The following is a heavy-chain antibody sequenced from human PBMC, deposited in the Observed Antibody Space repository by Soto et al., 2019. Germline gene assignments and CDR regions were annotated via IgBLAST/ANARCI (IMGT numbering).Heavy chain of an antibody. CDR3: ATAKLLLPWLFDY. V-gene: IGHV3-66*01. Sequence: GESLRLSCAASGFTVSSNYMTWVRQAPGKGLEWVSVIYSGGSTNYADSVKGRFTISRDDSKNTLFLQMNSLRAEDTAVYYCATAKLLLPWLFDYWGQGTLVTVSS. J-gene: IGHJ4*02. D-gene: IGHD2-15*01. CDR1: GFTVSSNY. CDR2: IYSGGST.